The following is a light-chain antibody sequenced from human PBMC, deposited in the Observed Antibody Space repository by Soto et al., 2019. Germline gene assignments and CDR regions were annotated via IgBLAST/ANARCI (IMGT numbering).Light chain of an antibody. CDR2: EVS. Sequence: QSAPTKPASVSRSPGQSITISCSGTRSDVVGYQFVSWYHHDPGKPPKLLIYEVSNRTSGVSNRFSGYKSGNTSSPNISGLQSDDEADYYCSSYTTSSTRVFGRVTQLTVL. J-gene: IGLJ3*02. CDR1: RSDVVGYQF. V-gene: IGLV2-14*01. CDR3: SSYTTSSTRV.